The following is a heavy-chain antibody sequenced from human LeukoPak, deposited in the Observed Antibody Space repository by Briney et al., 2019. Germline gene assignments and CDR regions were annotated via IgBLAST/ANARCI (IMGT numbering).Heavy chain of an antibody. CDR1: GFTFSSYA. D-gene: IGHD2-2*01. Sequence: GGSLRLSCAASGFTFSSYALSWVRQAPGKGLEWVSAISGSGGSTYYADSVKGRFTISRDNSKNTLYLQMNSLRAEDTAVYYCAKDHRIYCSSTSCPPFDYWGRGTLVTVSS. CDR3: AKDHRIYCSSTSCPPFDY. CDR2: ISGSGGST. V-gene: IGHV3-23*01. J-gene: IGHJ4*02.